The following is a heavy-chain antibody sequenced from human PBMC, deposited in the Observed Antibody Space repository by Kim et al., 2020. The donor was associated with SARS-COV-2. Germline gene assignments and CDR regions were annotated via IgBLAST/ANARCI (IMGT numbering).Heavy chain of an antibody. J-gene: IGHJ3*02. Sequence: GGSLRLSCAASGFTFSSYAMSWVRQAPGKGLEWVSAISGSGGSTYYADSVKGRFTISRDNSKNTLYLQMNSLRAEDTAVYYCAKSSGVIAARPSNAFDIWGQGTMVTVSS. D-gene: IGHD6-6*01. CDR2: ISGSGGST. CDR3: AKSSGVIAARPSNAFDI. V-gene: IGHV3-23*01. CDR1: GFTFSSYA.